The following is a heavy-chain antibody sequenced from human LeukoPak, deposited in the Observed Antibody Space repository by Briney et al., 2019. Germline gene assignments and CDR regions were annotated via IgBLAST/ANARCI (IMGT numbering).Heavy chain of an antibody. CDR3: VRGRGSIVLMVYARKYGMDV. Sequence: SETLSLTCAVYGGSFSGYYWSWIRQPPGKGLEWIGEINHSGSTNYNPSLKSRVTISVDTSKNQFSLKLSSVTAADTAVYYCVRGRGSIVLMVYARKYGMDVWGQGTTVTVSS. CDR2: INHSGST. J-gene: IGHJ6*02. D-gene: IGHD2-8*01. CDR1: GGSFSGYY. V-gene: IGHV4-34*01.